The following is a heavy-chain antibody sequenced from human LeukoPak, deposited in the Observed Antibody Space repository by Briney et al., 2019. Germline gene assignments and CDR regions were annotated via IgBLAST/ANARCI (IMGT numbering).Heavy chain of an antibody. Sequence: SETLSLTCAVYGGSFSGYYWTWIRQAPGKGLEWIGEINHSGSSGITNYNPSLKSRVTISVDTSRKQFFLKLSSVTVADTAVHYCARGRSNRDSWGQGTLVTVSS. V-gene: IGHV4-34*01. D-gene: IGHD7-27*01. CDR3: ARGRSNRDS. J-gene: IGHJ4*02. CDR1: GGSFSGYY. CDR2: INHSGSSGIT.